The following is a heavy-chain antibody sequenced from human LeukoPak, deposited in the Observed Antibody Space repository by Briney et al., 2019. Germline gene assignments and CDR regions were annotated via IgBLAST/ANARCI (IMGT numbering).Heavy chain of an antibody. J-gene: IGHJ1*01. D-gene: IGHD6-19*01. CDR1: GFTFSSHW. V-gene: IGHV3-74*01. CDR2: INGAGSST. CDR3: ARDLFCSDAGYSSGWRAEYFHH. Sequence: PGGSLRLSCAASGFTFSSHWMHWVRQAPGKGLVWVSRINGAGSSTSYADSVKGRFTVSRDNAKNTLNLQMNSLRAEDTAVYYCARDLFCSDAGYSSGWRAEYFHHWGQGTLVTVSS.